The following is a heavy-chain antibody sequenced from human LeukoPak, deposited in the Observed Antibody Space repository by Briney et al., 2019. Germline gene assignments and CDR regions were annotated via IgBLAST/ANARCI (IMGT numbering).Heavy chain of an antibody. CDR3: ATQPELPGWFDS. V-gene: IGHV3-21*01. Sequence: AGGSLRLSCAASGFTIDGYTLSWVRQAPGKGLEWVASITSGSNFVDYGDSVKGRFTISRDNAQNSLYVQMNSLRAEDTAVYYYATQPELPGWFDSWGQGTLVTVSS. CDR2: ITSGSNFV. D-gene: IGHD1-14*01. J-gene: IGHJ5*01. CDR1: GFTIDGYT.